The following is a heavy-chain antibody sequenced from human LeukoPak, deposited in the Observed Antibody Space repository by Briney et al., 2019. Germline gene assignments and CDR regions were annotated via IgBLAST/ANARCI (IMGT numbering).Heavy chain of an antibody. CDR3: ARGGLRVMVYRLYYMDV. CDR1: GYSFTGSY. D-gene: IGHD2-8*01. J-gene: IGHJ6*03. V-gene: IGHV1-2*02. Sequence: ASVKVSCKASGYSFTGSYMHCVRQAPGQGLEWMGWINPNSGDTKYAQKFQGRVTMTRDTSISTAYMELTRLRSDDTAVYYCARGGLRVMVYRLYYMDVWGKGTTVTVSS. CDR2: INPNSGDT.